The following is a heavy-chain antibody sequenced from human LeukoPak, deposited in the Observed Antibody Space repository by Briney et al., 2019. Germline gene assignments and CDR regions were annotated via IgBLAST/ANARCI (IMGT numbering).Heavy chain of an antibody. Sequence: SETLSLTCTVSGGSISSYYCSWIRQPPGKGLEWIGYIYYSGSTNYNPSLKSRVTISVDTSKNQFSLKLSSVTAADTAVYYCARGNVDTAMVWFDYWGQGTLVTVSS. V-gene: IGHV4-59*01. CDR2: IYYSGST. D-gene: IGHD5-18*01. CDR1: GGSISSYY. CDR3: ARGNVDTAMVWFDY. J-gene: IGHJ4*02.